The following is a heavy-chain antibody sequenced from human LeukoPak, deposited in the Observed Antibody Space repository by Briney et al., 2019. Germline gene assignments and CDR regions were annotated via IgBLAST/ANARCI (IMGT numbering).Heavy chain of an antibody. D-gene: IGHD6-13*01. Sequence: GGSLRLSCAASGFTFSSYSINWVRQAPGKGLEWVSSISSSSSYIYYADSVEGRFTLSRDNAKNSLYLQMNSLRAEDTAVYYCARDLSGYSSFWGQGTLVTVSS. CDR2: ISSSSSYI. CDR1: GFTFSSYS. V-gene: IGHV3-21*04. CDR3: ARDLSGYSSF. J-gene: IGHJ4*02.